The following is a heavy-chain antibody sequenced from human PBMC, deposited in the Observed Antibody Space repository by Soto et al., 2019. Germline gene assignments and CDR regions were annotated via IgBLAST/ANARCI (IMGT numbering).Heavy chain of an antibody. V-gene: IGHV3-30*03. CDR1: GFTFRSYG. Sequence: QLQLVESGGGVVQPGRSLRLSCAASGFTFRSYGMHWVRQAPGKGLEWVAITSYDGNNKYYADFVKGRFTISRGNSKNTLYRQMKGVRVQDTAVYYGARADIDQATRRSYVDYWGGVSLVSVAS. D-gene: IGHD2-15*01. CDR3: ARADIDQATRRSYVDY. J-gene: IGHJ4*02. CDR2: TSYDGNNK.